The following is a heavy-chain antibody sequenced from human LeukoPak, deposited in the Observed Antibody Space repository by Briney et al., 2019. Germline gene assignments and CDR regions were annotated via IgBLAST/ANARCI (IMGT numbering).Heavy chain of an antibody. CDR3: ANVPPVDFLDY. CDR2: SSGSGGST. J-gene: IGHJ4*02. D-gene: IGHD3-3*01. Sequence: GGSLRLSCAASGFTFSSYAMSLVRLAPGKGLEWVSASSGSGGSTYYADSVKGRFTISRDNSKNTLYLQMNSLRAEDTAVYYCANVPPVDFLDYWGQGTLVTVSS. V-gene: IGHV3-23*01. CDR1: GFTFSSYA.